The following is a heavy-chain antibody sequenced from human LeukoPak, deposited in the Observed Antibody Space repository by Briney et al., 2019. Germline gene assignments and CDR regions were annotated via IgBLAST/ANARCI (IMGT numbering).Heavy chain of an antibody. CDR3: AKGIAVAGTSSWFDP. CDR1: GFTFSSYG. D-gene: IGHD6-19*01. V-gene: IGHV3-23*01. CDR2: ISGSGGST. J-gene: IGHJ5*02. Sequence: PGGTLRLSCAASGFTFSSYGMSWVRQAPGKGLEWVSAISGSGGSTYYADSVKGRFTISRDNSKNTLYLQMNSLRAEDTAVYYCAKGIAVAGTSSWFDPWGQGTLVTVSS.